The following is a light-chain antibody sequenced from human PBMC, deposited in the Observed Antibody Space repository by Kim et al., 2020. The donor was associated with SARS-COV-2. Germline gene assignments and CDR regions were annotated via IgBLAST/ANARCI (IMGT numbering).Light chain of an antibody. CDR3: QQSYTTPLT. CDR1: QTIGKS. CDR2: DAT. V-gene: IGKV1-39*01. J-gene: IGKJ5*01. Sequence: DVQMTQSPSHLSASVGDTVTISCRASQTIGKSVNWYRQKPGQAPNIVIFDATSLETGVPSRFSGSASGADFTLIISSLQPDDFGTYYCQQSYTTPLTFGQGTRLEIK.